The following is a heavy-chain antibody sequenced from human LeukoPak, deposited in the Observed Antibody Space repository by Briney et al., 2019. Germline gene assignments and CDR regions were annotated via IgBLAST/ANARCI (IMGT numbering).Heavy chain of an antibody. Sequence: GGSLRLSCAASGFTVTINYMSWVRQAPGKGLEWVSVIYSGGSTYYAYSVKGRFTTYRHNSKNTLYLQMISLRAEDTAVYYCAACVDGYNSAFDIWGQGTMVTVSS. J-gene: IGHJ3*02. V-gene: IGHV3-53*04. D-gene: IGHD5-24*01. CDR3: AACVDGYNSAFDI. CDR2: IYSGGST. CDR1: GFTVTINY.